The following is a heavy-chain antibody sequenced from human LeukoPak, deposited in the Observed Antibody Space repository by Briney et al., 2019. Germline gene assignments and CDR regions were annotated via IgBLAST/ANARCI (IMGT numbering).Heavy chain of an antibody. CDR1: GYSFTDYW. CDR2: IYPGSSDT. CDR3: ARQSGSYGGVSRVDY. Sequence: GKSLKISGKGSGYSFTDYWIGWVRQMPGKGLEWMGIIYPGSSDTRYSPSFQGQVTISADKSTSAAYLQWSSLKASHTGMYYCARQSGSYGGVSRVDYWGQGTLVTVSS. D-gene: IGHD4-23*01. J-gene: IGHJ4*02. V-gene: IGHV5-51*01.